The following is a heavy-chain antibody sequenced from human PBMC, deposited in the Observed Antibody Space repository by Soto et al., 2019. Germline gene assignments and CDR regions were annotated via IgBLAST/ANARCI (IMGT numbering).Heavy chain of an antibody. J-gene: IGHJ1*01. Sequence: VQLVQSGGGLAQPGKSLRLSCAASGFTFRKFWMHWVRQVPGKGPVWVSYISSDGTTTDYADSVKGRFTISRDKAKGTLYLQMDSLRAEDTAVYYCAIQDCTNDVCLEAAVTVGGALESWGQGTLVTVSS. CDR2: ISSDGTTT. CDR3: AIQDCTNDVCLEAAVTVGGALES. D-gene: IGHD2-8*01. V-gene: IGHV3-74*01. CDR1: GFTFRKFW.